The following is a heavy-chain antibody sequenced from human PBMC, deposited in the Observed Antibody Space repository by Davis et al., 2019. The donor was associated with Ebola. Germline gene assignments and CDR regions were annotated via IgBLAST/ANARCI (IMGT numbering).Heavy chain of an antibody. J-gene: IGHJ6*02. CDR1: GYTFTSYG. Sequence: AASVKVSCKASGYTFTSYGISWVRQAPGQGLEWMGWISAYNGNTNYAQKLQGRVTMTTDTSTSTAYMELRSLRSDDTAVYYCARGGYCSGGSCTRAYYYYGMDVWGQGTTVTVSS. D-gene: IGHD2-15*01. CDR2: ISAYNGNT. V-gene: IGHV1-18*01. CDR3: ARGGYCSGGSCTRAYYYYGMDV.